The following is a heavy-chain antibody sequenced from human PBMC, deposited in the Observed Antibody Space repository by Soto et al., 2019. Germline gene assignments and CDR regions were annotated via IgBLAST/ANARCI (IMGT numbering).Heavy chain of an antibody. CDR3: VSDRGYGHASVPYS. J-gene: IGHJ4*02. CDR1: GFAFSSYG. D-gene: IGHD5-18*01. V-gene: IGHV3-30*03. Sequence: QAHLVESGGGVVQPGRSLRLSCAASGFAFSSYGMHWVRQAPGTGLEWVAVISYDGSLQHYADSVKGRFTISRDNSKNMVLLQISRLRAEDTAVYYCVSDRGYGHASVPYSWRQATLVSVSS. CDR2: ISYDGSLQ.